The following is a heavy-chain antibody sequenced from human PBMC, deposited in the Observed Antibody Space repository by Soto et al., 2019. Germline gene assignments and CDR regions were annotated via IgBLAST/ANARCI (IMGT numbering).Heavy chain of an antibody. D-gene: IGHD5-18*01. Sequence: GRSLRLSCAASGFTFSSYGMHWVRQAPGKGLEWVAVISYDGSNKYYADSVKGRFTISRDNSKNTLYLQMNSLRAEDTAVYYCAKDRGRYSYRRLDYWGQGTLVTVSS. CDR1: GFTFSSYG. J-gene: IGHJ4*02. CDR3: AKDRGRYSYRRLDY. V-gene: IGHV3-30*18. CDR2: ISYDGSNK.